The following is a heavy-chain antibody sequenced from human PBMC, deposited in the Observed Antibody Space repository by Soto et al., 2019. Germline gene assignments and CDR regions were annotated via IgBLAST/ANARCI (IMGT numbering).Heavy chain of an antibody. J-gene: IGHJ3*02. CDR2: IYYSGST. CDR3: ARAEGSYYAFDI. Sequence: SKTLSLTCTVSGGSISSYYWSWIRQHPGKGLEWIGYIYYSGSTNYNPSLKSRVTISVDTSKNQFSLKLSSVTAADTAVYYCARAEGSYYAFDIWGQGTMVTVSS. D-gene: IGHD1-26*01. CDR1: GGSISSYY. V-gene: IGHV4-59*01.